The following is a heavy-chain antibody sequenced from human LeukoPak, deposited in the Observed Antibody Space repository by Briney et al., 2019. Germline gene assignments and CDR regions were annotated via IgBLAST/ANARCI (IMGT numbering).Heavy chain of an antibody. Sequence: PGGSLRLSCAAPGFTFSSYAMSWVRQAPGEGLEWVSAISGSGGSAYYADSVKGRFTISRDNSKNTVYLKMNSLRAEDTAVYYCTSSSSRGIYYYYYYMDVWGKGTTVTVSS. J-gene: IGHJ6*03. D-gene: IGHD6-6*01. CDR2: ISGSGGSA. CDR1: GFTFSSYA. V-gene: IGHV3-23*01. CDR3: TSSSSRGIYYYYYYMDV.